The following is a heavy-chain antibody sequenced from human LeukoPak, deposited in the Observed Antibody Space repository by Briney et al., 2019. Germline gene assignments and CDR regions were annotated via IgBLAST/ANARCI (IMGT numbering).Heavy chain of an antibody. Sequence: GGSLRLSCAASGFTFDDYAMHWVRQAPGKGLEWVSGISWNSGSIGYADSVKGRFTISRDNSKNTLYLQMNSLRAGDTAVYYCARAPTSSSWSAPFDYWGQGTLVTVSS. CDR2: ISWNSGSI. J-gene: IGHJ4*02. CDR3: ARAPTSSSWSAPFDY. D-gene: IGHD6-13*01. V-gene: IGHV3-9*01. CDR1: GFTFDDYA.